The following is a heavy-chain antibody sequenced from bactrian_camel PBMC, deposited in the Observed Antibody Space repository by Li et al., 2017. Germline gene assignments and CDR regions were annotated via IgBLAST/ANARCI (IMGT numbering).Heavy chain of an antibody. V-gene: IGHV3S53*01. CDR2: IDDVGST. Sequence: QVQLVESGGGSVQPGGSLRLSCAPSVGSFYCMGWYRQTPGKEREAVAAIDDVGSTSYANFAKGRFTISRDNAKNTLYLQMNNLKPEDAGTYYCAVAVRGMYGATWYCHNRDGIDYWGEGTQVTVS. CDR1: VGSFYC. J-gene: IGHJ7*01. D-gene: IGHD6*01.